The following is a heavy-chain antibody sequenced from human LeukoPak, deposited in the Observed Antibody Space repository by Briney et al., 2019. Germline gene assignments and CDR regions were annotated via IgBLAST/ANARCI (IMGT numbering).Heavy chain of an antibody. CDR1: GFTFSSYA. Sequence: GGSLRLSCAASGFTFSSYAMHWVRQAPGKGLEWVAVISYDGSNKYYADSVKGRFTISRDNSKNTLCLQMNSLRAEDTAVYYCARGDNYYDSSGQGFYFDYWGQGTLVTVSS. V-gene: IGHV3-30-3*01. J-gene: IGHJ4*02. CDR3: ARGDNYYDSSGQGFYFDY. D-gene: IGHD3-22*01. CDR2: ISYDGSNK.